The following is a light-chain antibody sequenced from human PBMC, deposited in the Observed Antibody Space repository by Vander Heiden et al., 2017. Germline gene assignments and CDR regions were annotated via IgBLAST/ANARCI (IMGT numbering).Light chain of an antibody. Sequence: DFVMTQSPDSLAVALGERATISCKSSQSVFYSPNNKNYLAWYQQKPGQPPKLLIYWASSRESGVPDRFSGSGSGTDFTLTISSLQAEDVAVYYCQQYYTTPPYTFGQGTKLEIK. CDR2: WAS. V-gene: IGKV4-1*01. J-gene: IGKJ2*01. CDR1: QSVFYSPNNKNY. CDR3: QQYYTTPPYT.